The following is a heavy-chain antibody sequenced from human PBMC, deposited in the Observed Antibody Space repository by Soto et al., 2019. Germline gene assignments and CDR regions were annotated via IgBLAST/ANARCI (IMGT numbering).Heavy chain of an antibody. CDR3: ARTPVAGKIRGCYYGMDV. CDR1: GYGFTSYW. V-gene: IGHV5-51*01. Sequence: PGESLKISCKGSGYGFTSYWIGWVRQMPGKGLEWMGIIYPGDSDTRYSPSFQGQVTISADKSISTAYLQWSSLKASDTAMYYCARTPVAGKIRGCYYGMDVWGQGTTVTVSS. D-gene: IGHD6-19*01. J-gene: IGHJ6*02. CDR2: IYPGDSDT.